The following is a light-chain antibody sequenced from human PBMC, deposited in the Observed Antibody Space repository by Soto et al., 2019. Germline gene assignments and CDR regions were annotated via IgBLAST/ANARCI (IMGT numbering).Light chain of an antibody. V-gene: IGKV2-28*01. Sequence: EIVLTQSPLSLPVTPGEPASISCRSSQSLLHSDGFTYLDWFLQKPGQSPQLLIYVASIRASGVADRFSGSGSGTDFTLQISRVEAEDVGVYSCMQALQSPYSFGQGTRLEIK. J-gene: IGKJ2*03. CDR2: VAS. CDR1: QSLLHSDGFTY. CDR3: MQALQSPYS.